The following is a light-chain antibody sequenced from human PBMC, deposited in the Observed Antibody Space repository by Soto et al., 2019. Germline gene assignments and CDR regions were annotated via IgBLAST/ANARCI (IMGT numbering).Light chain of an antibody. CDR2: EVT. CDR3: SSYTTSSTV. V-gene: IGLV2-14*01. J-gene: IGLJ1*01. Sequence: QSALTQPASVSGSPGQSITISCTGTSSDVGGYDYVSWYQQHSGKAPKLMIYEVTNRPSGISNRFSGSKSGNTASLTISGLQAEDEAEYYCSSYTTSSTVFGTGTKLTVL. CDR1: SSDVGGYDY.